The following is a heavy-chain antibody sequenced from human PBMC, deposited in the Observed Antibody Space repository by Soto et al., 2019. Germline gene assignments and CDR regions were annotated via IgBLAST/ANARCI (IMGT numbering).Heavy chain of an antibody. CDR2: IYSGGST. J-gene: IGHJ3*02. D-gene: IGHD3-3*01. CDR1: GFTVSSNY. V-gene: IGHV3-66*01. CDR3: ARTNYDFWSGYYPRAFDI. Sequence: EVQLVESGGGLVQPGGSLRLSCAASGFTVSSNYMSWVRQAQGKGLEWVSVIYSGGSTYYEASVKGRFTISRDNSKNTRYLQRNSLRAEDTAVYCCARTNYDFWSGYYPRAFDIWGQGTTVTVSS.